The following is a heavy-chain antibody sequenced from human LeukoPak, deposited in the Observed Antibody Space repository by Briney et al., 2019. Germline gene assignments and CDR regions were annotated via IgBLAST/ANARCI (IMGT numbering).Heavy chain of an antibody. D-gene: IGHD4-17*01. CDR2: INPNSGGT. CDR3: ARDSSDDYGSYYFDY. V-gene: IGHV1-2*02. Sequence: ASVKVSCKASGYTFTGYYMRWVRQAPGQGLEWMGWINPNSGGTNYAQKFQGRVTMTRDTSISTAYMELSRLRSDDTAVYYCARDSSDDYGSYYFDYWGQGTLVTVSS. CDR1: GYTFTGYY. J-gene: IGHJ4*02.